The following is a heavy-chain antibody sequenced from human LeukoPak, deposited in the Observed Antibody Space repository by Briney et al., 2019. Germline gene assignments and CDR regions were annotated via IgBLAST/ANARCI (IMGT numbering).Heavy chain of an antibody. Sequence: GGSLRHSCAASGFTLSRYFVQWGPPAPGEGLGWVSTISYDGSIQYYSASVKGRFTISRDNSKNTMYLQMNSLNPEDTAMYYCARERGEDRARNFYSCGEGALVSVS. D-gene: IGHD3-16*01. CDR3: ARERGEDRARNFYS. V-gene: IGHV3-30-3*01. CDR2: ISYDGSIQ. J-gene: IGHJ4*02. CDR1: GFTLSRYF.